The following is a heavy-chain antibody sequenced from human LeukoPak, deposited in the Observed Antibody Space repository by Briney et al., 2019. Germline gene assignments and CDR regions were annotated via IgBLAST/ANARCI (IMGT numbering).Heavy chain of an antibody. CDR3: ARAESLGYCSSTSCPYYFDY. J-gene: IGHJ4*02. D-gene: IGHD2-2*01. V-gene: IGHV1-18*01. Sequence: ASVKVSCKASGYTFTSYGISSVRQAPGQGLKWMGWISAYNGNTNYAQKLQGRVTMTTDTSTSTAYMELRSLRSDDTAVYYGARAESLGYCSSTSCPYYFDYWGQGTLVTVSS. CDR1: GYTFTSYG. CDR2: ISAYNGNT.